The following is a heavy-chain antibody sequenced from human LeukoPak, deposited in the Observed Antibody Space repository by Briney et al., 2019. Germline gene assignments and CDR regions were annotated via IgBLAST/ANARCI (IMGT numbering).Heavy chain of an antibody. J-gene: IGHJ4*02. CDR3: AKAYIAVADY. CDR1: GFTFSSNG. V-gene: IGHV3-48*04. CDR2: ISATGGTI. D-gene: IGHD6-19*01. Sequence: PGGSLRLSCAASGFTFSSNGMNWVRQASGKGLEWVSYISATGGTIYYADSVKGRFTISRDNAKNSLYLQMNSLRAEDTAVYYCAKAYIAVADYWGQGTLVTVSS.